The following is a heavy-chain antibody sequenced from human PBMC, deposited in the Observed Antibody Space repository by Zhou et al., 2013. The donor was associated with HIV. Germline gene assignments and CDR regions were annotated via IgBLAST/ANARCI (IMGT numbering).Heavy chain of an antibody. J-gene: IGHJ4*02. D-gene: IGHD1-26*01. CDR3: ARDVRGSYDY. CDR1: GYTFTGSY. V-gene: IGHV1-2*02. CDR2: IHPNSDTT. Sequence: QVQLVQSGAEVKEPGASVKVSCKASGYTFTGSYIHWVRQAPGQGLEWMGLIHPNSDTTYYAQNFQGRVTMTRDTSISTAYMELSRLRSDDTAVYYCARDVRGSYDYWGQGTLVTVSS.